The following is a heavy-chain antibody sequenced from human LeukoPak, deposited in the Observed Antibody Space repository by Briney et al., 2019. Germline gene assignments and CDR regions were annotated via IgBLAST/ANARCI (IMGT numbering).Heavy chain of an antibody. Sequence: PGGSLRLSCVVSGFTASDFDMSWVRQAPGKGLQWVSAIGDRGGNTYYSDSVKGRFTMSRDNSKNTLYLQMNSLRVEDTAKYYCAKVSWSRSSPDSWGQGTLVTVSS. J-gene: IGHJ5*02. CDR3: AKVSWSRSSPDS. V-gene: IGHV3-23*01. D-gene: IGHD1-26*01. CDR2: IGDRGGNT. CDR1: GFTASDFD.